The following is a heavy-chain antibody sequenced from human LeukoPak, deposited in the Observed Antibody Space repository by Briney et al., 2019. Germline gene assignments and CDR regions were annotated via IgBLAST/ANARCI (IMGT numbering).Heavy chain of an antibody. J-gene: IGHJ6*03. Sequence: SETLSLTCTVSGGSISSSSYYWGGIRQPPGKGLEWIGSIYYSGSTYYNPSLKSRVTISLDTSKNQFSLKLSSVTAADTAIYYCARDFSSSSTVYYYYYMDVWGKGTTVTVSS. V-gene: IGHV4-39*07. CDR2: IYYSGST. CDR1: GGSISSSSYY. CDR3: ARDFSSSSTVYYYYYMDV. D-gene: IGHD6-6*01.